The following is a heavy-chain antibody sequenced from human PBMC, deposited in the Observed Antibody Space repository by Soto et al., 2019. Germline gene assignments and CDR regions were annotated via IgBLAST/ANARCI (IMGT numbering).Heavy chain of an antibody. D-gene: IGHD6-19*01. CDR1: GYTFTRYG. CDR2: ISGYNGDT. V-gene: IGHV1-18*01. J-gene: IGHJ6*02. Sequence: ASVKVPCKASGYTFTRYGISWVRQAPGQVLEWMGWISGYNGDTKYAQKFQGRVTMTVDTSTTTAYMELRSLTSDDTAVYYCARGGAVAGTNYYYGMDVWGQGTTVTVSS. CDR3: ARGGAVAGTNYYYGMDV.